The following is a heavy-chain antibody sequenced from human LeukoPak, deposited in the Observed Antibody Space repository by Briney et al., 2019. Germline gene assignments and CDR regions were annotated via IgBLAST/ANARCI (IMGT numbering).Heavy chain of an antibody. Sequence: GGSLRLSCAASGFTFSSYEMNWVRQAPGKGLEWVSYISSSGSTIYYVDSVKGRFTISRDNAKNSLYLQMNSLRAEDTAVYYCARGQFRGFGEFDSYYWGQGTLVTVSS. CDR3: ARGQFRGFGEFDSYY. CDR2: ISSSGSTI. D-gene: IGHD3-10*01. V-gene: IGHV3-48*03. J-gene: IGHJ4*02. CDR1: GFTFSSYE.